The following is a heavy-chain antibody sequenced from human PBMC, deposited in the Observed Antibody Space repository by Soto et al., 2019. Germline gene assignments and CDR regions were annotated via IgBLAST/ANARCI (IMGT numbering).Heavy chain of an antibody. CDR2: ISYDGSNK. J-gene: IGHJ4*02. Sequence: GGPLRLCCAASGFTFFSYGMHWVRQAPGKGLEWVAVISYDGSNKYYGDSVKGRFTISRDNSKNTLYLQMNSLRADDTAVYYCAKDRAGDIYVAARSGLDYWGQGTLVTVSS. CDR3: AKDRAGDIYVAARSGLDY. D-gene: IGHD3-3*01. CDR1: GFTFFSYG. V-gene: IGHV3-30*18.